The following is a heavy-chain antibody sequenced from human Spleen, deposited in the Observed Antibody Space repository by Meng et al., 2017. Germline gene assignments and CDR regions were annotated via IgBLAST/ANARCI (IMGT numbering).Heavy chain of an antibody. V-gene: IGHV4-34*01. CDR3: ARVSASDIY. J-gene: IGHJ4*02. CDR1: GGSFSGYY. CDR2: INHSGST. Sequence: QVQLQQWGAGLLKPSESLSLTCAFYGGSFSGYYWSWIRQPPGKGLEWIGEINHSGSTNYNPSLKSRVTISVDTSKNQFSLKLNSVTAADTGVYYCARVSASDIYWGQGTLVTVSS. D-gene: IGHD6-13*01.